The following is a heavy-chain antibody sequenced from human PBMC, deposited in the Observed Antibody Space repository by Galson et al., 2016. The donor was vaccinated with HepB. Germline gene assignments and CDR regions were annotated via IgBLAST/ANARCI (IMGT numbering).Heavy chain of an antibody. CDR2: VSGSGGST. J-gene: IGHJ5*01. D-gene: IGHD1-20*01. CDR1: GFTFSSYG. CDR3: AKAGYNSHERNNWFDS. Sequence: SLRLSCAASGFTFSSYGMHWVRQAPGKGLEWLSSVSGSGGSTYYADSVRGRFTVSRDSSENTLYLHMNSLRAEDTALYYCAKAGYNSHERNNWFDSWGHGTLVTVSS. V-gene: IGHV3-23*01.